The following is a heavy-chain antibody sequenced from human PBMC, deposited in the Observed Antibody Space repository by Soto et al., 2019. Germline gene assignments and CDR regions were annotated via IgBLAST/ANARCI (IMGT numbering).Heavy chain of an antibody. V-gene: IGHV3-30-3*01. CDR2: ISYDGSNK. D-gene: IGHD3-3*01. J-gene: IGHJ4*02. CDR1: GFTFSSYA. CDR3: ARAALITIFGVVMQNYFDY. Sequence: GGSLRLSCAASGFTFSSYAMHWVRQAPGKGLEWVAVISYDGSNKYYADSVKGRFTISRDNSKNTLYLQMNSLRAEDTAVYYCARAALITIFGVVMQNYFDYWGQGTLVTVSS.